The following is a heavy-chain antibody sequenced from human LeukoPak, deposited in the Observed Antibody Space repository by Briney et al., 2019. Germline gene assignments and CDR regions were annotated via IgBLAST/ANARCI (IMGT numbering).Heavy chain of an antibody. CDR2: INPSDGST. D-gene: IGHD5-24*01. Sequence: ASVKVSCKASGYSFTSYYMNWVRQAPGQGIEWMGRINPSDGSTKYAQKFQGRVTTTSDTSTSTVYMELSSLRSEDTAVYYCARDREGYNLYYFDYWGQGTLVTVSS. CDR3: ARDREGYNLYYFDY. CDR1: GYSFTSYY. J-gene: IGHJ4*02. V-gene: IGHV1-46*01.